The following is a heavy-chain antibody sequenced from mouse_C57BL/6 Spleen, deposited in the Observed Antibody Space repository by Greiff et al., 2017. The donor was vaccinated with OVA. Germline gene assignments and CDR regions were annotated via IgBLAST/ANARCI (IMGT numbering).Heavy chain of an antibody. CDR2: IYPGDGDT. V-gene: IGHV1-80*01. J-gene: IGHJ3*01. Sequence: VQLQQSGAELVKPGASVKISCKASGYAFSSYWMNWVKQRPGKGLEWIGQIYPGDGDTKYNGKFKGKATLTADKSSSTAYMQLSSLTSEDSAVYFCARHGSSSWFAYWGQGTLVTVSA. CDR1: GYAFSSYW. D-gene: IGHD1-1*01. CDR3: ARHGSSSWFAY.